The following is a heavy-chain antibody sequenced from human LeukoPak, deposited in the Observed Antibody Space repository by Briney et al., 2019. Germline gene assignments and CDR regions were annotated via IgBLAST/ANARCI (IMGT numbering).Heavy chain of an antibody. Sequence: GGSLRLSCAASGFDFSSNWMHWVRHAPGQGLVWASRIKGDGISTNYADSVKGRFTISRDIAKNTLYLQMNSLRAEDTGVYYCAKDHYWSIDYWGRGTLVTVSS. J-gene: IGHJ4*02. D-gene: IGHD3-3*01. CDR2: IKGDGIST. CDR1: GFDFSSNW. CDR3: AKDHYWSIDY. V-gene: IGHV3-74*01.